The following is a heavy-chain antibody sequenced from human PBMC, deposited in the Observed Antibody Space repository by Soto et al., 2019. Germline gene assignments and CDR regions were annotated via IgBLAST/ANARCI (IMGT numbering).Heavy chain of an antibody. J-gene: IGHJ4*02. Sequence: SETLSLTCTVSGGSVSSGSFHWSWIRQPPGKGLDWIGDVYYSGSTNYNPSLKSRVTISVDTSKNQFSLKLSSVTAADTAVYYCARLTSGYYANFGYWGQGTLVTVSS. CDR2: VYYSGST. CDR3: ARLTSGYYANFGY. D-gene: IGHD3-22*01. V-gene: IGHV4-61*01. CDR1: GGSVSSGSFH.